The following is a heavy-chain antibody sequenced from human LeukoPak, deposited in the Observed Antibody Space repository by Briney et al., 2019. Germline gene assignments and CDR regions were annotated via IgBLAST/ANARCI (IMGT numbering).Heavy chain of an antibody. CDR1: GFTFSTSA. CDR2: IGYDGSDK. J-gene: IGHJ5*02. CDR3: GKDNGGTSLFNWFRP. V-gene: IGHV3-33*06. Sequence: GTSLRLSCAASGFTFSTSAMHWVRQAPGKGLEWVAVIGYDGSDKFYLDFVKGRFTISRDNSKNTVYLQINSMRAEDTAVYSWGKDNGGTSLFNWFRPWGQGTLVTVSS. D-gene: IGHD4-23*01.